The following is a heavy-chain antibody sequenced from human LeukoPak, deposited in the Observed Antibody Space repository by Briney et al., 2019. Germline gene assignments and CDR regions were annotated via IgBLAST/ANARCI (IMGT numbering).Heavy chain of an antibody. CDR2: IKQDGSES. CDR1: GFTFSSYW. J-gene: IGHJ4*02. CDR3: ARDEYSSSWYDDSHGY. Sequence: GGSLRLSCAASGFTFSSYWMSWVRQAPGKGLEWVANIKQDGSESYYVDSVKGRFTISRDNAKNSLYLQMNSLRVEDTAVYYCARDEYSSSWYDDSHGYWGQGTLVTVSS. V-gene: IGHV3-7*01. D-gene: IGHD6-13*01.